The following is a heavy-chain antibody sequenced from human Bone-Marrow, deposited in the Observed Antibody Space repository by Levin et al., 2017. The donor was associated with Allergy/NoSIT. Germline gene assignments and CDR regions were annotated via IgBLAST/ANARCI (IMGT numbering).Heavy chain of an antibody. CDR1: GGSFSGYY. V-gene: IGHV4-34*01. J-gene: IGHJ2*01. Sequence: SETLSLTCAVYGGSFSGYYWSWIRQPPGKGLEWIGEINHSGSTNYNPSLKSRVTISVDTSKNQFSLKLSSVTAADTAVYYCARVRGYRNRKETRHRHWYFDLWGRGTLVTVSS. CDR3: ARVRGYRNRKETRHRHWYFDL. CDR2: INHSGST. D-gene: IGHD3-16*02.